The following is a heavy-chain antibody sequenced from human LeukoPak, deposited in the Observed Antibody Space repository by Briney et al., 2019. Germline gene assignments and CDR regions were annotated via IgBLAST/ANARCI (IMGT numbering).Heavy chain of an antibody. CDR3: ARGAEYMWAFDI. Sequence: PSGTLSLTCTVSSGSISSSFYYWVWIRQPPGKGLEWIGSIYHSGSTYYHPSLKRRATISVDTSKSQFSLKLSSVTAADTAVYYCARGAEYMWAFDIWGQGTVATVSS. D-gene: IGHD1-14*01. CDR2: IYHSGST. V-gene: IGHV4-39*01. CDR1: SGSISSSFYY. J-gene: IGHJ3*02.